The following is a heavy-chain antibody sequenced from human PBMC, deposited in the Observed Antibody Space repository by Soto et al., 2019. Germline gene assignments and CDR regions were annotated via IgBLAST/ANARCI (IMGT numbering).Heavy chain of an antibody. J-gene: IGHJ4*02. Sequence: QVQLVQSGPEVKKPGASVKVSCKTSGYTFTHYVINWVRQAPGQGLDWMGFSTHTGNTKYGQKFEGRVAMTTDTSSSTAYMEVRSLRSDDPALYYCARSGEHPLDYWGQGTPVTVSS. CDR1: GYTFTHYV. D-gene: IGHD3-10*01. CDR3: ARSGEHPLDY. V-gene: IGHV1-18*01. CDR2: STHTGNT.